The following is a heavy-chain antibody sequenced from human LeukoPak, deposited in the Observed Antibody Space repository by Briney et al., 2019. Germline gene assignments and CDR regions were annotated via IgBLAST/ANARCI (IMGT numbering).Heavy chain of an antibody. V-gene: IGHV3-30*03. CDR1: RFTFSTYG. CDR3: ARDSDGMSV. Sequence: GRSVRLSCAASRFTFSTYGMHWVRQAPGKGLEWVALISYDGINKYYADSVKGRFTVSRDNSKSTLYLQVNSLRAEDTAVYYCARDSDGMSVWGLGTTVTVSS. J-gene: IGHJ6*02. CDR2: ISYDGINK.